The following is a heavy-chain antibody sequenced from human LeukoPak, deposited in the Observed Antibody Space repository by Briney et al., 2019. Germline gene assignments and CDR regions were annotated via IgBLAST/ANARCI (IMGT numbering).Heavy chain of an antibody. Sequence: ASVKVSCKASGYTFTSYGISWVRQAPGQGLEWMGWISAYNGNTNYAQKLQGRVTMTTDTSTSTAYMELRSLRSDDTAVYYCARDPYYYDSSGTFDYWGQGTRVTVSS. J-gene: IGHJ4*02. CDR1: GYTFTSYG. CDR3: ARDPYYYDSSGTFDY. CDR2: ISAYNGNT. D-gene: IGHD3-22*01. V-gene: IGHV1-18*01.